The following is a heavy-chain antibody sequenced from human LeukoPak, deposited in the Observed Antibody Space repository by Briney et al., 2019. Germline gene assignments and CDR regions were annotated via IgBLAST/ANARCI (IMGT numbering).Heavy chain of an antibody. CDR3: ARDKVVTMVRGVILDRYYYYYGMDV. CDR2: IYSGGST. D-gene: IGHD3-10*01. CDR1: GFTVSSNY. V-gene: IGHV3-66*01. J-gene: IGHJ6*02. Sequence: GGSLRLSCAASGFTVSSNYMSWVRQAPGKGLEWVSVIYSGGSTYYADSVKGRFTISRDNSKNTLYLQMNSLRAEDTAVYYCARDKVVTMVRGVILDRYYYYYGMDVWGQGTTVTVSS.